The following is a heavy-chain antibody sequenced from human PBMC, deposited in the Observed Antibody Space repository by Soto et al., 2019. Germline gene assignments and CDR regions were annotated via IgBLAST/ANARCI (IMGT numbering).Heavy chain of an antibody. D-gene: IGHD5-18*01. CDR1: GGTFSSYT. J-gene: IGHJ4*02. CDR2: IIPILGIA. Sequence: QVQLVQSGAEVKKPGSSVKVSCKASGGTFSSYTISWVRQAPGQGLEWMGRIIPILGIANYAQKFQGRVTITADKSTSTAYMELSSLRSEDTAVYYCARGWIQLWPTDYWGQGTLVTVSS. V-gene: IGHV1-69*02. CDR3: ARGWIQLWPTDY.